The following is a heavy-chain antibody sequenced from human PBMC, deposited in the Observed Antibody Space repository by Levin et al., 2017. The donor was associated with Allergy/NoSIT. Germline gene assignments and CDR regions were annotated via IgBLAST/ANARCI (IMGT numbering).Heavy chain of an antibody. CDR2: ISGSGGST. D-gene: IGHD3-22*01. J-gene: IGHJ3*02. V-gene: IGHV3-23*01. CDR3: AKDRPDDITMIVVVITGGAFDI. CDR1: GFTFSSYA. Sequence: PGGSLRLSCAASGFTFSSYAMSWVRQAPGKGLEWVSAISGSGGSTYYADSVKGRFTISRDNSKNTLYLQMNSLRAEDTAVYYCAKDRPDDITMIVVVITGGAFDIWGQGTMVTVSS.